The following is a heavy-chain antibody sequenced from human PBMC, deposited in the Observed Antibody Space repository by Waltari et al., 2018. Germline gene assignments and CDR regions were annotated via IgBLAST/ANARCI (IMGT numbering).Heavy chain of an antibody. J-gene: IGHJ4*02. CDR3: ARAGYRTYDY. Sequence: EVQLVESGGGLVQPGGSLIPSCSTSGYTLSEHWMTWVSQAPGKVMGWVGNTKADVREEYYPDRVTGRFIISRDNGKSSLFLKMDSLRVEDTAVYYGARAGYRTYDYWGQGTLVTVSS. V-gene: IGHV3-7*01. CDR2: TKADVREE. D-gene: IGHD5-12*01. CDR1: GYTLSEHW.